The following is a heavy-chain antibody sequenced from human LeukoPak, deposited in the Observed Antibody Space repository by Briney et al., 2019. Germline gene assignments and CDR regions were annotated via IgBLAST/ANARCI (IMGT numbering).Heavy chain of an antibody. J-gene: IGHJ3*02. CDR2: ISWNSGSI. V-gene: IGHV3-9*01. CDR3: AKDMTYRVGATDAFDI. Sequence: GRSLRLSCAASGFTFYDYAMHWVRHAPGKGLEGVSGISWNSGSIVYADSVKGRFTISRDNAKNSLYLQMNSLRAEDTALYYCAKDMTYRVGATDAFDIWGQGTMVTVSS. CDR1: GFTFYDYA. D-gene: IGHD1-26*01.